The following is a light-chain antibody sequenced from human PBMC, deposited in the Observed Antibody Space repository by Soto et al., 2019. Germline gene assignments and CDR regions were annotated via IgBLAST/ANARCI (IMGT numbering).Light chain of an antibody. V-gene: IGKV3-20*01. CDR2: GAS. CDR1: QSVSSSY. Sequence: EIVLTQSPGTLSLSPGERATLSCRASQSVSSSYLAWYQQKPGQAPRLLIYGASSRATGIPDRFSGSGSGTDFTLTISRLEPGGFAVYYLQQYGSSPFPFGPGTKVDIK. J-gene: IGKJ3*01. CDR3: QQYGSSPFP.